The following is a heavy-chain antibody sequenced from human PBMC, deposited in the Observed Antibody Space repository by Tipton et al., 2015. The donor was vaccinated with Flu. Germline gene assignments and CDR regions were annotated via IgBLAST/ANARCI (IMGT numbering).Heavy chain of an antibody. CDR2: VYYSGST. Sequence: TLSLTCTVSGGSISSSRYYWGWIRQPPGRGLEWIGYVYYSGSTNYNPSLKSRVTISLDTSKNQFSLRLSSVTAADTALYYCARQGMPGLDVWGQGTTVTVSS. CDR1: GGSISSSRYY. D-gene: IGHD2-2*01. V-gene: IGHV4-61*05. CDR3: ARQGMPGLDV. J-gene: IGHJ6*02.